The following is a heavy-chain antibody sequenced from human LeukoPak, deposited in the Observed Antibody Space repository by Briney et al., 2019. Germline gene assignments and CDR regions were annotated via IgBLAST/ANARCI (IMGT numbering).Heavy chain of an antibody. D-gene: IGHD6-13*01. CDR1: GYTFTSYG. CDR2: ISTFNGIT. CDR3: ARGPIHSSTYDS. J-gene: IGHJ4*02. Sequence: ASVTVSCKASGYTFTSYGISWMRPAPGQGLKWMCWISTFNGITNYAQNLQGRVTMTTDTSTSTAYMDLRRLRSDDTAVYYCARGPIHSSTYDSWGQGTLVTVSS. V-gene: IGHV1-18*04.